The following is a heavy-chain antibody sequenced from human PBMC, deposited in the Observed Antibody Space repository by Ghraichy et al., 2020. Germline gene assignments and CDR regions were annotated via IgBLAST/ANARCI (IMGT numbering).Heavy chain of an antibody. CDR1: GFTFSSYA. CDR2: ISGSGGST. V-gene: IGHV3-23*01. CDR3: AKHPRTYYDFWSGPLYMDV. Sequence: GGSLRLSCAASGFTFSSYAMSWVRQAPGKGLEWVSAISGSGGSTYYADSVKGRFTISRDNSKNTLYLQMNSLRAEDTAVYYCAKHPRTYYDFWSGPLYMDVWGKGTTVTVSS. D-gene: IGHD3-3*01. J-gene: IGHJ6*03.